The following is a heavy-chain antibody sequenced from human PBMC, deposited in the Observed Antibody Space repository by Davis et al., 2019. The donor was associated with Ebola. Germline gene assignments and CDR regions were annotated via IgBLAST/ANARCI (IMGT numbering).Heavy chain of an antibody. CDR1: GYNFATHW. CDR2: IYAGDSQS. CDR3: ARSLVDVHDAFGD. V-gene: IGHV5-51*01. Sequence: GESLKISCKASGYNFATHWIGWVRQRPGKGLEYMGIIYAGDSQSRYSPSFEGQVTMSVDKSINTAYLQWDSLKASDSAMFFCARSLVDVHDAFGDWGQGTMVFVSS. J-gene: IGHJ3*01.